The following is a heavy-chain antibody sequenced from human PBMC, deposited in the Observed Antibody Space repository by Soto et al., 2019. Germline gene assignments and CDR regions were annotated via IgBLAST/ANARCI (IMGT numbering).Heavy chain of an antibody. Sequence: QVQLQQWGAGLLKPSETLSLTCAVYGGSFSGYYWSWVRQPPGKGLEWIGEIDHSGSTNYNPSLKSRVTISVDTSNNQFPLKLSSVTAADTAVYYCARGTGTTLDYWGQGTLVTVSS. CDR2: IDHSGST. CDR3: ARGTGTTLDY. J-gene: IGHJ4*02. CDR1: GGSFSGYY. V-gene: IGHV4-34*01. D-gene: IGHD4-17*01.